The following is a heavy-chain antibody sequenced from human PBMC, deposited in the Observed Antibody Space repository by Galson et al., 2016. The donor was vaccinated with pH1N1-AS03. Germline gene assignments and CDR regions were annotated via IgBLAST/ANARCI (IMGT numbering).Heavy chain of an antibody. CDR1: EFTFGDYY. Sequence: SLRLSCAASEFTFGDYYMSWIRQAPGKGLEWISCITSSGGSGPTIYYADSVKGRFTISRDNAKNSLYLQMNSLRADDTAVYYCARGWYDIWTGYLVDPFDYWGQGALVTVSS. CDR3: ARGWYDIWTGYLVDPFDY. J-gene: IGHJ4*02. V-gene: IGHV3-11*01. CDR2: ITSSGGSGPTI. D-gene: IGHD3-9*01.